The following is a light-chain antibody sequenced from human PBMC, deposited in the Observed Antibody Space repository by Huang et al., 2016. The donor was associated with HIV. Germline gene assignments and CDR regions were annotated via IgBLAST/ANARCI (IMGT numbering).Light chain of an antibody. CDR1: QDISNY. Sequence: AIRITQSPSSLSASTGDRVTITCRASQDISNYLAWYQQKPGEAPKLLIFAASTLQSGVPSRFSGGGSGTDFTLTINCLQSEDLATYFCQQYDTYPHTCGQGTRVEMK. CDR3: QQYDTYPHT. J-gene: IGKJ5*01. V-gene: IGKV1-8*01. CDR2: AAS.